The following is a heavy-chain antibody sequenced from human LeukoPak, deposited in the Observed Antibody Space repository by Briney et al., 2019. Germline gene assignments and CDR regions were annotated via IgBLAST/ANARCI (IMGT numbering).Heavy chain of an antibody. J-gene: IGHJ4*02. CDR1: GFTFTNYA. CDR3: AKDCVLYGSSPIDY. CDR2: ISTGGERT. D-gene: IGHD2-15*01. Sequence: GGSLRLSCAASGFTFTNYAMNWVRQAPGKGLEWVSSISTGGERTYYADSMKGRFTISRDNSKNTLYLQIHSLRAEDTAIYYCAKDCVLYGSSPIDYWGQGTLVTVSS. V-gene: IGHV3-23*01.